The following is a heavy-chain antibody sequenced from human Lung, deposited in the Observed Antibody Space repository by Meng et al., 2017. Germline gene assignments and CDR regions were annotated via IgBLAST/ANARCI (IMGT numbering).Heavy chain of an antibody. J-gene: IGHJ4*02. CDR2: INHSGST. D-gene: IGHD4-11*01. CDR3: ARGPTTMAHDFDY. Sequence: QVQLQQWGAGLLKPSETLSLNCVVSGGSFSDYYWSWIRQPPGKGLEWIGEINHSGSTNYNPSLESRATISVDTSQNNLSLKLSSVTAADSAVYYCARGPTTMAHDFDYWGQGTLVTVS. CDR1: GGSFSDYY. V-gene: IGHV4-34*01.